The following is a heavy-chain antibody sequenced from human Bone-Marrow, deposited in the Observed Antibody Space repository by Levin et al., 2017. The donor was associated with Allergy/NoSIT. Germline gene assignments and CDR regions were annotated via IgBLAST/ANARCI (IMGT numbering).Heavy chain of an antibody. CDR3: ARRAAATVDWYFDL. CDR2: LNWNGAAA. V-gene: IGHV3-20*04. D-gene: IGHD1-1*01. CDR1: GFTFDDYG. Sequence: PGGSLRLSCTASGFTFDDYGVAWVRQTPRKGLEWVSGLNWNGAAAGYADSVKGRFSISRDNAKKSLFLQMSSLRAEDTALYYCARRAAATVDWYFDLWGRGTLVTVSS. J-gene: IGHJ2*01.